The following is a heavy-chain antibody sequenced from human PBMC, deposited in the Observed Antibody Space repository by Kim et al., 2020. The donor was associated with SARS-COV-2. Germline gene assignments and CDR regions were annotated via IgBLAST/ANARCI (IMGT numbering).Heavy chain of an antibody. CDR3: ARDIAAAGWPQYYFDY. J-gene: IGHJ4*02. Sequence: RFQGRVTMTRDTSTSTVYMELSSLRSEDTAVYYCARDIAAAGWPQYYFDYWGQGTLVTVSS. D-gene: IGHD6-13*01. V-gene: IGHV1-46*01.